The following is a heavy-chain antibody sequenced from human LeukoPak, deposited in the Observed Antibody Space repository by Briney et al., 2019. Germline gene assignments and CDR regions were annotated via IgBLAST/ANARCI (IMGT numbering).Heavy chain of an antibody. V-gene: IGHV1-2*02. CDR2: INPNSGGT. CDR3: ATKRPYYDSSGTIDY. Sequence: ASVKVSCKASGYTFTGYYMHWVRQAPGQGLEWMGWINPNSGGTNYAQKFQGRVTMTEDTSTDTAYMELSSLRSEDTAVYYRATKRPYYDSSGTIDYWGQGTLVTVSS. D-gene: IGHD3-22*01. CDR1: GYTFTGYY. J-gene: IGHJ4*02.